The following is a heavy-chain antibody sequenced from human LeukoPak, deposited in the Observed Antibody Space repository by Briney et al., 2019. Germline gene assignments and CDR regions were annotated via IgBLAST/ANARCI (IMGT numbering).Heavy chain of an antibody. CDR2: IYYSGST. CDR3: ARGYYDSSGYLISYNWFDP. CDR1: GGSISHYY. D-gene: IGHD3-22*01. V-gene: IGHV4-59*01. J-gene: IGHJ5*02. Sequence: PSETLSLTCTVSGGSISHYYWSWIRQPPGKGLEWIGYIYYSGSTNYNPSLKRRVTISVDTSKNQFSLKLSSVTAADTAVYYCARGYYDSSGYLISYNWFDPWGQGTLVTVSS.